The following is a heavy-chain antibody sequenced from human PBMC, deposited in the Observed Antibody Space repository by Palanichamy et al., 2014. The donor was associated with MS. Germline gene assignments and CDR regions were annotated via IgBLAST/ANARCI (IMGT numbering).Heavy chain of an antibody. V-gene: IGHV3-30*18. CDR2: MSYVGNNK. CDR3: AKEKIPMAGNGYWYFDL. D-gene: IGHD6-19*01. J-gene: IGHJ2*01. CDR1: GLTFSSYG. Sequence: QVQLVESGGRGPAWRSLRLSCAASGLTFSSYGMHWVRQAPGKGLEWVAVMSYVGNNKYYGDSVKGRFTISRDNSKNTLYLQMNSLRAEDTAVYYCAKEKIPMAGNGYWYFDLWGRGTLVTVSS.